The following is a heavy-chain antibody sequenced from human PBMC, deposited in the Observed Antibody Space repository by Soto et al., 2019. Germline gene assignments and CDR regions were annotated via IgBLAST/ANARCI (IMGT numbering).Heavy chain of an antibody. Sequence: PGGSLRLSCAASGFTFSSYAMSWVRQAPGKGLEWVSAISGSGGSTYYADSVKGRFTISRDNSKNTLYLQMNSLRAEDTAVYYCAKDPSSFYRQPDWFDPWGQGTLVTVSS. CDR1: GFTFSSYA. CDR2: ISGSGGST. D-gene: IGHD1-26*01. V-gene: IGHV3-23*01. J-gene: IGHJ5*02. CDR3: AKDPSSFYRQPDWFDP.